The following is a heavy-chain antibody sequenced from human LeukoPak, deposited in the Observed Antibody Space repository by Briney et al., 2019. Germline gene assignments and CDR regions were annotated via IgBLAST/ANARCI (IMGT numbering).Heavy chain of an antibody. V-gene: IGHV1-46*01. CDR3: ARDSDASSLADP. Sequence: ASVKVSCKASGYTFTSYYMHWVRQAPGQGLEWMGIIHPSSGGATSAQKFQGRLTMTRDTSTSTVYKELSSLKSEDTAVYYCARDSDASSLADPWGQGTLVTVSS. J-gene: IGHJ5*02. CDR2: IHPSSGGA. D-gene: IGHD6-6*01. CDR1: GYTFTSYY.